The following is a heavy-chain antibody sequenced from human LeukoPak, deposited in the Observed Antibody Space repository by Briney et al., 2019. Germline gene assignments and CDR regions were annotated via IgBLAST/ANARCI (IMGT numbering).Heavy chain of an antibody. D-gene: IGHD6-19*01. Sequence: SETLSLTCAVYGGSFSGYYWSWIRQPPGKGLEWIGEINHSGSTNYNPSLKSRVTISVDTSKNQFSLKLSSVTATVTAVYYCARGPVAGHFDYWGQGTLVTVSS. J-gene: IGHJ4*02. CDR3: ARGPVAGHFDY. V-gene: IGHV4-34*01. CDR2: INHSGST. CDR1: GGSFSGYY.